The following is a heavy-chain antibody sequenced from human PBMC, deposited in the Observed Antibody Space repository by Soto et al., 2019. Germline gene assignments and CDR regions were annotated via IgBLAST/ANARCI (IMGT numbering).Heavy chain of an antibody. J-gene: IGHJ6*02. CDR3: ARAPLQGSGSQNLYYYYYGVDV. CDR1: GGSISSGGYY. Sequence: SETLSLTCTVSGGSISSGGYYWSWIRQHPGKGLEWIGYIYYSGSTYYNPSLKSRVTISVDTSKNQFSLKLSSVTATDTAVYYCARAPLQGSGSQNLYYYYYGVDVWGQGTTVTVSS. CDR2: IYYSGST. D-gene: IGHD3-10*01. V-gene: IGHV4-31*03.